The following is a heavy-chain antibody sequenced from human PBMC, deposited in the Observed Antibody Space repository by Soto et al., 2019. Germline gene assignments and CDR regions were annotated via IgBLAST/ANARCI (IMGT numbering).Heavy chain of an antibody. CDR1: GLSLSTTGVG. D-gene: IGHD1-26*01. Sequence: SGPTLVNPTQTLTLTCTFSGLSLSTTGVGVGWIRQPPGKALEWLALIYWDDDKRYSPSLKSRLTITKDTSKNQVVLTMTNMDPVDTATYYCAPILYSGGYFDYWGQGSLVTVSS. CDR3: APILYSGGYFDY. V-gene: IGHV2-5*02. J-gene: IGHJ4*02. CDR2: IYWDDDK.